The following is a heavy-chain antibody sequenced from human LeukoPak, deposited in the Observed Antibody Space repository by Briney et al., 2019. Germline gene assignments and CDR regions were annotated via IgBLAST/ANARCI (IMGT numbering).Heavy chain of an antibody. Sequence: GGSLRLSCAASGFTFDDYAMHWIRQAPGKGLEWVSGISWNSGSIGYADSVKGRFTISRDNAKNSLYLQMNSLRAEDTALYYCAKGEYGDYNLNWFDPWGQGTLVTVSS. CDR2: ISWNSGSI. CDR3: AKGEYGDYNLNWFDP. J-gene: IGHJ5*02. D-gene: IGHD4-17*01. CDR1: GFTFDDYA. V-gene: IGHV3-9*01.